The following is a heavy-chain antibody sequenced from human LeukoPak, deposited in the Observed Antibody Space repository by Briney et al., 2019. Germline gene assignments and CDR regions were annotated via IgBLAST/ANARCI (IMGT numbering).Heavy chain of an antibody. D-gene: IGHD1-14*01. V-gene: IGHV4-34*01. J-gene: IGHJ4*02. CDR3: ARSLTGTYGFAF. CDR2: INHLGGT. Sequence: SETLSLTCAVYGESFNDHYWNWIRQPPGKGLEWIGEINHLGGTNYNPSLQSRVALSVDTSKNQFSLRLNSVNDADTATYYCARSLTGTYGFAFWSQGTPVLVST. CDR1: GESFNDHY.